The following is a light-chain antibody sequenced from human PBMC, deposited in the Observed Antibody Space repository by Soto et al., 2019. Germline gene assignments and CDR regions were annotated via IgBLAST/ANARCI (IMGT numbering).Light chain of an antibody. J-gene: IGLJ2*01. Sequence: QSVLTQPASVSGSPGQSITISCTGTSSDVGGYNYVSWYQQHPGKAPQLMIYEVSNRPSGVSSRFSGSKSDNTASLTISGLQAEDEADYYCSSWTGSGRVFGGGTKLTVL. V-gene: IGLV2-14*01. CDR2: EVS. CDR3: SSWTGSGRV. CDR1: SSDVGGYNY.